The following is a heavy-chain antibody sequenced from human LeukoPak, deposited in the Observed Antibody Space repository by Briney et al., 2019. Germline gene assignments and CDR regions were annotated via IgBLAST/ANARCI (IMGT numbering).Heavy chain of an antibody. Sequence: GASVKVSCTASGYTFTDYYMHWVRQAPGQGLEWMGWINPNTGGTNYAQKFQGRVSMTRDTSISTAYMELSSLRSDDTAVYYCAGDYGGNSGGDYWGQGTLVTVSS. V-gene: IGHV1-2*02. CDR1: GYTFTDYY. J-gene: IGHJ4*02. CDR2: INPNTGGT. D-gene: IGHD4-23*01. CDR3: AGDYGGNSGGDY.